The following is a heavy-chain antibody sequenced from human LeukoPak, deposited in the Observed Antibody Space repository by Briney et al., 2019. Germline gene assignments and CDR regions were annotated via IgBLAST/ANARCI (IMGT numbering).Heavy chain of an antibody. D-gene: IGHD6-19*01. CDR2: IIPIFGTA. Sequence: LVKVSCKASGGTFSSYAISWVRQAPGQGLEWMGRIIPIFGTASYAQKFQGRVTITTDESTSTAYMELSSLRSEDTAVYYCAVAARYYYYMDVWGKGTTVTVSS. J-gene: IGHJ6*03. V-gene: IGHV1-69*05. CDR1: GGTFSSYA. CDR3: AVAARYYYYMDV.